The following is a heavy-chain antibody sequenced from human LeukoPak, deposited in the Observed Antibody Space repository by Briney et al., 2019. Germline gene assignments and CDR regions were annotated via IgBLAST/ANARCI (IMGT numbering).Heavy chain of an antibody. J-gene: IGHJ4*02. CDR3: ARDSSRDGYNPNYFDY. CDR2: IYYSGST. Sequence: SETLSLTCTVSGGSISSGDYYWSWIRQPPGKGLEWIGYIYYSGSTYYNPSLKSRATISVDTSKNQFSLKLSSVTAADTAVYYCARDSSRDGYNPNYFDYWGQGTLVTVSS. D-gene: IGHD5-24*01. V-gene: IGHV4-30-4*01. CDR1: GGSISSGDYY.